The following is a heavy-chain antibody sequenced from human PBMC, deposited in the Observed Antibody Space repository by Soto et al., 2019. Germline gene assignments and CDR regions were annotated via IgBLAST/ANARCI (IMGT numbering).Heavy chain of an antibody. Sequence: RASVKVSCKASGYTFTSYDINWVRQATGQGLEWMGWMNPNSGNTGYAQKFQGRVTMTRHTSISTAYMELTSLMSEDTAVYYCARGRDSGWTVTTLDSWGQGTQVTVSS. V-gene: IGHV1-8*01. D-gene: IGHD6-19*01. CDR1: GYTFTSYD. J-gene: IGHJ4*02. CDR3: ARGRDSGWTVTTLDS. CDR2: MNPNSGNT.